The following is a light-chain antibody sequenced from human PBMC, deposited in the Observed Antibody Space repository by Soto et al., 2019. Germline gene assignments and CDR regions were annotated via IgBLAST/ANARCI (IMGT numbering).Light chain of an antibody. CDR3: QQYNSYPYT. CDR1: QSISSW. V-gene: IGKV1-5*01. J-gene: IGKJ2*01. CDR2: DAS. Sequence: DIQMPQSPSTLSASVGDRVTITCRASQSISSWLAWYQQKPGKAPKLLIYDASSLESGVPSRFSGSVSGTEFTLTISSLQPDDFATYYCQQYNSYPYTFGQGTKLEIK.